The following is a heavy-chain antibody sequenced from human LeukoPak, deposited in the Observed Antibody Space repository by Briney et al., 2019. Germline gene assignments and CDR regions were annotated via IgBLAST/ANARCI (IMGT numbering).Heavy chain of an antibody. J-gene: IGHJ4*02. CDR3: AKETARPAGVFEY. Sequence: GGSLILSCAASGFTFSSYAMSWVRQAPGKGLEWVSAISGIGGKTYYADSVKGRFTISRDNTKNTLYLQMNSLRAEDTAVYYCAKETARPAGVFEYWGQGTRVTVSS. V-gene: IGHV3-23*01. CDR1: GFTFSSYA. CDR2: ISGIGGKT. D-gene: IGHD1-14*01.